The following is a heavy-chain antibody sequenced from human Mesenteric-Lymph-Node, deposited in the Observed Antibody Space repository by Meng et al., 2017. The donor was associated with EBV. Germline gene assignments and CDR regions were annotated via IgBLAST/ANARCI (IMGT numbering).Heavy chain of an antibody. CDR1: SGSISSSNW. CDR3: ARADSSGPWHFDY. J-gene: IGHJ4*02. D-gene: IGHD3-22*01. V-gene: IGHV4-4*02. Sequence: VQLQGPGPGLVKPSGTLSLTVAVSSGSISSSNWWSWVRQPPGKGLEWIGEIYHNGNTNYNPSLKSRVTISVDKSKNQFSLKLNSVTAADTAVYYCARADSSGPWHFDYWGQGTLVTVSS. CDR2: IYHNGNT.